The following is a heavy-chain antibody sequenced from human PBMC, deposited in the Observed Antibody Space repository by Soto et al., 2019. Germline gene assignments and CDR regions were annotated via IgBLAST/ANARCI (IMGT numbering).Heavy chain of an antibody. D-gene: IGHD6-19*01. Sequence: QVQLVQSGAEVKKPGASVKLSWKTSGYSFTDYYIHWIRQAPGQGLEWMGWIISNDGGKKYAQKFLDRIKITSDMTNTTAYMNVNRLRSSDTAVYNCASGAFDNSGNVHAWWFDPWGQGTLVTVSS. V-gene: IGHV1-2*02. J-gene: IGHJ5*02. CDR2: IISNDGGK. CDR1: GYSFTDYY. CDR3: ASGAFDNSGNVHAWWFDP.